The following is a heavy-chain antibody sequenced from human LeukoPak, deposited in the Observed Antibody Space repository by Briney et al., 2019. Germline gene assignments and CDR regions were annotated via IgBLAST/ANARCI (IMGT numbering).Heavy chain of an antibody. CDR1: GFTFNSYA. Sequence: GGSLRLSCAASGFTFNSYAMTWVRQAPGKGLEWVSAISGSGGSTYYADSVKGRFTISRDNSKNTLYLQMNSLRAGDTAVYYCAKSPIVVVPAAKLYYFDYWGQGTLVTVSS. J-gene: IGHJ4*02. CDR3: AKSPIVVVPAAKLYYFDY. D-gene: IGHD2-2*01. CDR2: ISGSGGST. V-gene: IGHV3-23*01.